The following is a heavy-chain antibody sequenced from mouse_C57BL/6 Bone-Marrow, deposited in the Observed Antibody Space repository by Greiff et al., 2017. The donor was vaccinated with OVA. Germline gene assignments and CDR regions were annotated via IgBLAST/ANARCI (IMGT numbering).Heavy chain of an antibody. D-gene: IGHD2-4*01. V-gene: IGHV1-81*01. CDR3: ARGNYDYDGFDY. CDR2: IYPRSGNT. J-gene: IGHJ3*01. Sequence: VQLQESGAELARPGASVKLSCKASGYTFTSYGISWVKQRPGQGLEWIGEIYPRSGNTYYNEKFKGKATLTADKSSSQSYMELSSVTSEDSAVYFCARGNYDYDGFDYWGQGTLVTVSA. CDR1: GYTFTSYG.